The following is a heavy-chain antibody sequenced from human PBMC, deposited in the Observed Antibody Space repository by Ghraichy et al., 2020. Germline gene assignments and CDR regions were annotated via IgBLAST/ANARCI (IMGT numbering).Heavy chain of an antibody. Sequence: SETLSLTCTVSGGSISSYYWSWIRQPPGKGLEWIGYIYYSGSTNYNPSLKSRVTISVDTSKNQFSLKLSAVTAADTAVYYCARSPTYYDILTGYSANGNWFDPWGQGTLVTVSS. V-gene: IGHV4-59*12. CDR2: IYYSGST. D-gene: IGHD3-9*01. J-gene: IGHJ5*02. CDR1: GGSISSYY. CDR3: ARSPTYYDILTGYSANGNWFDP.